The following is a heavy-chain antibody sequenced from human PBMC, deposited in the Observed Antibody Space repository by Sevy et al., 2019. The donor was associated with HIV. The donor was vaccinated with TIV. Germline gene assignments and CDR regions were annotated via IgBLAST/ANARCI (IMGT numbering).Heavy chain of an antibody. CDR2: ISYDGSNK. Sequence: GGSLRLSCAASGFTFSSYGMHWVRQAPGKGLEWVAVISYDGSNKYYADSVKGRFTISRDNSKNTLYLQMNSLRAEDTAVYYCAKDRHNNWRNCGLYFDYWGQGTLVTVSS. CDR3: AKDRHNNWRNCGLYFDY. CDR1: GFTFSSYG. D-gene: IGHD1-20*01. V-gene: IGHV3-30*18. J-gene: IGHJ4*02.